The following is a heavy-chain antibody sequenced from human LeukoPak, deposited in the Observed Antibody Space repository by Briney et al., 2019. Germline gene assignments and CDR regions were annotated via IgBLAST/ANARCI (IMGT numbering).Heavy chain of an antibody. CDR2: ISWNSGSI. CDR1: GFTFDNYA. Sequence: PGGSLRLSCAASGFTFDNYAMHWVRQAPGKGLEWVSGISWNSGSIGYADSVKGRFTISRDNAKNSLYLQMNSLRAEDMALYYCAKDTRQYSTSGEFDYWGQGTLVTVSS. CDR3: AKDTRQYSTSGEFDY. J-gene: IGHJ4*02. D-gene: IGHD6-6*01. V-gene: IGHV3-9*03.